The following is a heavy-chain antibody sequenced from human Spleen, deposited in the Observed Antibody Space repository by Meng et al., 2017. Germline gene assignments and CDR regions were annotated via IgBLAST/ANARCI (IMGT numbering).Heavy chain of an antibody. CDR3: ATMSGNPVYYSYGMDV. CDR2: ISGSGGST. V-gene: IGHV3-23*01. D-gene: IGHD2-8*01. J-gene: IGHJ6*02. Sequence: GESLKISCAASGFTFSSYAMSWVRQAPGKGLEWVSAISGSGGSTYYADSVKGRFTISRDNSKNTLYLQMNSLRGEDTAVYFCATMSGNPVYYSYGMDVWGQGTTVTVSS. CDR1: GFTFSSYA.